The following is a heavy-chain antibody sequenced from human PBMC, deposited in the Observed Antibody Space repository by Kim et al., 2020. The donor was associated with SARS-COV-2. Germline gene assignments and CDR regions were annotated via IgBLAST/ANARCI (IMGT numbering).Heavy chain of an antibody. V-gene: IGHV3-21*01. D-gene: IGHD2-2*01. Sequence: ADSVKGRFTISRENAKNSLYLQMNSLRAEDTAVYYCAKAVVPAAINWFDPWGQGTLVTVSS. CDR3: AKAVVPAAINWFDP. J-gene: IGHJ5*02.